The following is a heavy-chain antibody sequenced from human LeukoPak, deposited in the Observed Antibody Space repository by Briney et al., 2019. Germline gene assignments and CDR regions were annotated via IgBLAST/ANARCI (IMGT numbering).Heavy chain of an antibody. CDR3: AKDFTPRRDKPASDAFDI. CDR1: RFTLSYYY. J-gene: IGHJ3*02. Sequence: GGSLRLSCAPPRFTLSYYYMSWIRQAPGKGLEWLSFISTSGTTIYYADSVKGRFTISRDNSKNTLYLQMNSLRAEDTAVYYCAKDFTPRRDKPASDAFDIWGQGTMVTVSS. V-gene: IGHV3-11*01. D-gene: IGHD5-24*01. CDR2: ISTSGTTI.